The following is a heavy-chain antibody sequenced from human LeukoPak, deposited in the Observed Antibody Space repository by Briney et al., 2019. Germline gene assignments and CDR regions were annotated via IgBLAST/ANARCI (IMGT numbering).Heavy chain of an antibody. D-gene: IGHD1-26*01. Sequence: GGALRLSCAASVFTFDNYAMHWVREAPGEGLEWVSLISGDGGNTYYADSVKGRFTTSRDNSKNSLYLQMNSLRTEDTALYYCAKVRYRGSYFEYWGQGTLVTVSS. CDR1: VFTFDNYA. CDR3: AKVRYRGSYFEY. V-gene: IGHV3-43*02. CDR2: ISGDGGNT. J-gene: IGHJ4*02.